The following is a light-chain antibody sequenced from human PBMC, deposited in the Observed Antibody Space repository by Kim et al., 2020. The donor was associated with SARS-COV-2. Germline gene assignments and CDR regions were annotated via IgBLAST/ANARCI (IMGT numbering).Light chain of an antibody. Sequence: AIQMTQSPSSLSAFVGDRVTITCRASQDIRNDLGWYQQKPGRAPNLLIYGASTLQSGVPSRFSGSGSGTDFTLTITSLQPGDFATYVCLQDYNYPRTFGQGTKVDIK. CDR2: GAS. V-gene: IGKV1-6*01. J-gene: IGKJ1*01. CDR3: LQDYNYPRT. CDR1: QDIRND.